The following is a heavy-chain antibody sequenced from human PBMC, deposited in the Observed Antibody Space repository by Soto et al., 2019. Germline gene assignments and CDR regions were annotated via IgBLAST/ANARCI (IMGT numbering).Heavy chain of an antibody. V-gene: IGHV1-24*01. Sequence: ASVKVSCKVSGYTLTELSMHWVRQAPGKGLEWMGGFDPEDGETIYAQKFQGRVTMTEDTSTDTAYMELSSLRSEDTAVYYCATLEDLGYCSSTSCYYAYCGQGTLVTVS. CDR2: FDPEDGET. D-gene: IGHD2-2*01. CDR3: ATLEDLGYCSSTSCYYAY. J-gene: IGHJ4*02. CDR1: GYTLTELS.